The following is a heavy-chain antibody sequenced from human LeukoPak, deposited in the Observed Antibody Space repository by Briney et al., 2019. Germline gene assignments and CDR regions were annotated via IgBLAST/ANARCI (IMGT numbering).Heavy chain of an antibody. J-gene: IGHJ5*02. V-gene: IGHV4-59*08. Sequence: PSETLSLTCTVSGGPIHTYYWSWIRQPPGKGLEWIGYVHYSGSTNYNPSLKSRVTISLAKPNTQFSLNWTSVTAANPAFYYCATYRRPPYDLYHWGQGTLVTVSS. CDR2: VHYSGST. CDR3: ATYRRPPYDLYH. CDR1: GGPIHTYY. D-gene: IGHD5-12*01.